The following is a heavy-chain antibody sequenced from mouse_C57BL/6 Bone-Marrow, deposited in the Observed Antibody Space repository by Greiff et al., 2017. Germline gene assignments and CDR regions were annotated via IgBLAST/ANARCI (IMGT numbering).Heavy chain of an antibody. Sequence: QVQLQQPGAELVRPGSSVKLSCKASGYTFTSYWMHWVKQRPIQGLEWIGNIDPSDSETHYNQKFKDKATLTVDKSSSTAYMQLSSLTSEDSAVYYCARDYYGSSYAYAMDYWGQGTSVTVSS. CDR2: IDPSDSET. CDR1: GYTFTSYW. J-gene: IGHJ4*01. CDR3: ARDYYGSSYAYAMDY. D-gene: IGHD1-1*01. V-gene: IGHV1-52*01.